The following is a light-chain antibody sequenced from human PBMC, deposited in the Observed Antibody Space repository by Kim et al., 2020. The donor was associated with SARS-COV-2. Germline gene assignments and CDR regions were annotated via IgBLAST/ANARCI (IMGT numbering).Light chain of an antibody. CDR2: RNN. CDR3: AAWDDSLSGWV. V-gene: IGLV1-47*01. CDR1: SSNIGSNY. J-gene: IGLJ3*02. Sequence: SVLTQPPSASGTPGQMVTISCSGSSSNIGSNYVYWYQQLPGTAPKLLIYRNNQRPSGVPDRFSGSKSGTSASLAISGLRSEDEADYYCAAWDDSLSGWVFGGGTQLTVL.